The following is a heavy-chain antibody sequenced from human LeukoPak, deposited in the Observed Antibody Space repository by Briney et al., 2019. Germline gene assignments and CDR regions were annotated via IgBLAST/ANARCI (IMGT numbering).Heavy chain of an antibody. V-gene: IGHV4-61*02. CDR3: GREEIXLKEEV. CDR1: GGSISSGGYY. Sequence: MTSQTLSLTCTVSGGSISSGGYYWGWIRQPAGKGLEWIGRIFAGGNTNYNPSLKSRVTMSVDTSKNQFSLRLYSVTAADTAVYYCGREEIXLKEEVWGKGTTVTVSS. CDR2: IFAGGNT. J-gene: IGHJ6*04.